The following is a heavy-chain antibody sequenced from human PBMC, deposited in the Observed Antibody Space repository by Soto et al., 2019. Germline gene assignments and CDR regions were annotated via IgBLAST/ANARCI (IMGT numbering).Heavy chain of an antibody. CDR2: IYYSGRT. CDR3: ARAVVVVSNWFDP. CDR1: CGSISSAGYY. V-gene: IGHV4-31*03. D-gene: IGHD2-15*01. J-gene: IGHJ5*02. Sequence: QVQLQESGPGLVKPSQTLSLTCTVSCGSISSAGYYWCWIRQHPGNGLEWIGYIYYSGRTYYNPSLKSRVTISVHTSKNQSPLKLSSVTAADTAVYYCARAVVVVSNWFDPWGQGTLVTVSS.